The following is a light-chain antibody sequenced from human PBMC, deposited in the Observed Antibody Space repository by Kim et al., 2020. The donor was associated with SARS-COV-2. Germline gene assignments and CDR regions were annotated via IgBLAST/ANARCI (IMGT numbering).Light chain of an antibody. CDR3: SAWDSSLNVWV. V-gene: IGLV10-54*04. CDR2: RNN. Sequence: TATRAGTGNNNKVGNQGAAWLQQHQGHPPKLLSYRNNNRPSGISERFSASRSGDTASLTITGLQPEDETDYYCSAWDSSLNVWVFGGGTQLTVL. J-gene: IGLJ3*02. CDR1: NNKVGNQG.